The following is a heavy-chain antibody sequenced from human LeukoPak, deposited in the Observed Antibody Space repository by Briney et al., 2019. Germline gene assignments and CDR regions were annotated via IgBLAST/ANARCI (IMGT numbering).Heavy chain of an antibody. J-gene: IGHJ4*02. CDR3: AIDPSLWWSQMDY. CDR2: INPNSGGT. D-gene: IGHD2-21*01. Sequence: ASVKVSCKASGYTFTGYYMHWVRQAPGQGLEWMGWINPNSGGTNYAQKFQGRVTMTRDTSISTAYMELSRLRSDDTAVYYCAIDPSLWWSQMDYWGQGTLVTVSS. V-gene: IGHV1-2*02. CDR1: GYTFTGYY.